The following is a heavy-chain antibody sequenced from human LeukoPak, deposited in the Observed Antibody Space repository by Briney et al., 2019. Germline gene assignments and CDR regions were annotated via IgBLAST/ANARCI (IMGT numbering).Heavy chain of an antibody. CDR3: ARDGDILTGYYRIPYYYYGMDV. Sequence: GGSLRLSCAASGFTFSSYAMHWVRQAPGKGLEWVAVISYDGSNKYYADSVKGRFTISRDNSKNTLYLQMNSLRAEDTAVYYCARDGDILTGYYRIPYYYYGMDVWGQGTTVTVSS. CDR1: GFTFSSYA. D-gene: IGHD3-9*01. J-gene: IGHJ6*02. V-gene: IGHV3-30-3*01. CDR2: ISYDGSNK.